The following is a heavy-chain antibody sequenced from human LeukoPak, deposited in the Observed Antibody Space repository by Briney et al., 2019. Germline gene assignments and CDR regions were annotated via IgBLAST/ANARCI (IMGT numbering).Heavy chain of an antibody. CDR2: ISYDGSNK. D-gene: IGHD3-22*01. V-gene: IGHV3-30*19. Sequence: GGFLRLSCAASGFTFSSYGMHWVRQAPGKGLEWVAVISYDGSNKYYADSVKGRFTISRDNSKNTLYLQMNSLRAEDTAVYYCARDPLGYYDSSGYSPWGQGTLVTVSS. CDR1: GFTFSSYG. J-gene: IGHJ5*02. CDR3: ARDPLGYYDSSGYSP.